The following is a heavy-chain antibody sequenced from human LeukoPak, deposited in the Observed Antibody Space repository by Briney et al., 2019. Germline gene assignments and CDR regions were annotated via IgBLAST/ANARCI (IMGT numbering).Heavy chain of an antibody. CDR1: GGSISRSSNY. D-gene: IGHD2-21*01. CDR2: FYCSGHT. J-gene: IGHJ4*02. V-gene: IGHV4-39*01. Sequence: KPSETLSRTCTGSGGSISRSSNYGGWVSQPPGKGLEWIGSFYCSGHTHYNPSLKSRVTISIDTSNTQFSLKLRSVTAADTAVYYCARQGVDIVVVDYWGQGTPVTVSS. CDR3: ARQGVDIVVVDY.